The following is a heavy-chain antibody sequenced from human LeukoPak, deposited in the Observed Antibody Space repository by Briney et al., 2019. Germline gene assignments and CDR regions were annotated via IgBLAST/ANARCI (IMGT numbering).Heavy chain of an antibody. CDR2: ISWNSGSI. Sequence: PGRSLRLSCAASGFTFDDYAMHWVRQAPGKGLEWVSGISWNSGSIGYADSVKGRFTISRDNAKNSLYLHLNSLRVEDTAVYYCARVSSPNLDWFESVPRRDVLDIWGQGTMVTVSS. J-gene: IGHJ3*02. CDR3: ARVSSPNLDWFESVPRRDVLDI. D-gene: IGHD3/OR15-3a*01. V-gene: IGHV3-9*01. CDR1: GFTFDDYA.